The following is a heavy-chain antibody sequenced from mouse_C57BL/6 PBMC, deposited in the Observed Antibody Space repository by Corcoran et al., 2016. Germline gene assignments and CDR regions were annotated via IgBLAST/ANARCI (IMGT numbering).Heavy chain of an antibody. Sequence: QVQLQQSGAVLARPGASVKLSCKASGYPFTSYGISWVTQRTGQGIEWVGEIYPRSGNTYYNEKFKGKATLTADKSSSTAYMELRSLTSEDSAVYFCARWGYYGSSPDYGGQGTTLTVSS. CDR1: GYPFTSYG. CDR2: IYPRSGNT. J-gene: IGHJ2*01. D-gene: IGHD1-1*01. V-gene: IGHV1-81*01. CDR3: ARWGYYGSSPDY.